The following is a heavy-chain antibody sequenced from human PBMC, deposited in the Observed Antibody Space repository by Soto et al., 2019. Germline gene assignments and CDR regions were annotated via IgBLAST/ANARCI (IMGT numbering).Heavy chain of an antibody. J-gene: IGHJ6*02. Sequence: PGGSLRLSCAASGFTLSGYVMSWVRQAPGKGLQWVSSISGSGDRTSYVDSVKGRFTISRDVSKNTLYLEMDRLTAGDTAVYYCGGSDRPSDYHYYGMDVWGQGTTVTVS. CDR2: ISGSGDRT. D-gene: IGHD1-26*01. CDR3: GGSDRPSDYHYYGMDV. V-gene: IGHV3-23*01. CDR1: GFTLSGYV.